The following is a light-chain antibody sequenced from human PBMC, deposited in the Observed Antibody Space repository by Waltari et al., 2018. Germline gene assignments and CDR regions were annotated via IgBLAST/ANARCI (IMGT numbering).Light chain of an antibody. Sequence: SYELTQPPSVSVSPGQTASIPCSGANLGDKYACWYQQKPGQSPVVVIYQDRKRPSGIPERFSGSRSGNTATLTISGTQAMDEADYYCQAWDSSTYVVFGGGTKLTVL. CDR1: NLGDKY. V-gene: IGLV3-1*01. CDR3: QAWDSSTYVV. CDR2: QDR. J-gene: IGLJ2*01.